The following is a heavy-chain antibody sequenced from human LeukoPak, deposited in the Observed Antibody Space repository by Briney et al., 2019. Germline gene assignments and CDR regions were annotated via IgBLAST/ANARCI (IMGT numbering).Heavy chain of an antibody. J-gene: IGHJ3*02. CDR2: ISSGSTSI. V-gene: IGHV3-48*02. D-gene: IGHD3-22*01. Sequence: GGSLRLSCAASGFTFSTYSMNWVRQAPGKGLEWVSYISSGSTSIYYADSVKGRFTISRDNAKNSLSLQMSSLRDEDTAVYYCARGAFNYYDSIGYSNDAFDIWGQGTMVTVSS. CDR3: ARGAFNYYDSIGYSNDAFDI. CDR1: GFTFSTYS.